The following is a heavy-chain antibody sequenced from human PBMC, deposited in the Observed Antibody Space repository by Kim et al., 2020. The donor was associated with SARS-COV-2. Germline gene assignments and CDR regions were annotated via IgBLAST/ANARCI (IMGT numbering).Heavy chain of an antibody. V-gene: IGHV4-34*01. D-gene: IGHD3-9*01. CDR1: GGSFSGYY. CDR2: INHSGST. J-gene: IGHJ4*02. CDR3: ARGPLLNYDILTGYYNY. Sequence: SETLSLTCAVYGGSFSGYYWSWIRQPPGKGLEWIGEINHSGSTNYNPSLKSRVTISVDTSKNQFSLKLSSVTAADTAVYYCARGPLLNYDILTGYYNYWGQGTLVTVSS.